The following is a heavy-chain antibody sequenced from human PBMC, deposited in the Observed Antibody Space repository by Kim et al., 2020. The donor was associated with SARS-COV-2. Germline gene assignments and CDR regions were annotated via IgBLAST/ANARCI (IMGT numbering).Heavy chain of an antibody. V-gene: IGHV4-34*01. CDR3: ARSRGPQKVMDV. CDR1: GGSFSGYY. Sequence: SETLSLTCAVYGGSFSGYYWSWIRQPPGKGLEWIGEINHSGSTNYNPSLKSRVTISVDTSKNQFSLKLSSVTAADTAVYYCARSRGPQKVMDVWGKGTTVTVSS. CDR2: INHSGST. J-gene: IGHJ6*03.